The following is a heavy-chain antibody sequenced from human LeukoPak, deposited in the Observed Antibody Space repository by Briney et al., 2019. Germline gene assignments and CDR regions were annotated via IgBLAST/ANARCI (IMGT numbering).Heavy chain of an antibody. CDR1: GFTFDDYA. V-gene: IGHV3-9*01. CDR2: ISWNSGSI. Sequence: GRSLRLSCAASGFTFDDYAMHWVRQAPGKGLEWVSGISWNSGSIGYADSVKGRFTISRDNAKNSLYLQMNSLRAEDTALYYCASPRVGYWGQGTLVTVSS. J-gene: IGHJ4*02. CDR3: ASPRVGY.